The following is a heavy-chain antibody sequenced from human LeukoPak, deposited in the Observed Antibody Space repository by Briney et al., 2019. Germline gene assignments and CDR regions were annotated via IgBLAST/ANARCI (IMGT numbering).Heavy chain of an antibody. CDR2: ISWNSGSI. J-gene: IGHJ6*03. CDR1: GFTFDDYA. CDR3: ARGRTDYDFWSGYGYYYYMDV. Sequence: SLRLSCAASGFTFDDYAMHWVRQAPGKGLEWVSGISWNSGSIGYADSVKGRFTISRDNAKNSLYLQMNSLRAEDTALYYCARGRTDYDFWSGYGYYYYMDVWGKGTTVTVSS. D-gene: IGHD3-3*01. V-gene: IGHV3-9*01.